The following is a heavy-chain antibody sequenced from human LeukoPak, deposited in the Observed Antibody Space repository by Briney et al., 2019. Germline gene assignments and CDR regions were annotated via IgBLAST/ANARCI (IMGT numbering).Heavy chain of an antibody. D-gene: IGHD3-22*01. CDR1: GFTFSSYE. CDR3: AREDRARRYYYDSKDDY. J-gene: IGHJ4*02. V-gene: IGHV3-30*04. Sequence: PGGSLRLSCAASGFTFSSYEMNWVRQAPGKGLEWVAVISYDGSNKYYADSVKGRFTISRDNSKNTLYLQMNSLRAEDTAVYYCAREDRARRYYYDSKDDYWGQGTLVTVSS. CDR2: ISYDGSNK.